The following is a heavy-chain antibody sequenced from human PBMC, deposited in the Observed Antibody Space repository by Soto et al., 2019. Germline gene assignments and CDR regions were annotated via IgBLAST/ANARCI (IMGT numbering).Heavy chain of an antibody. CDR2: IYYSGST. CDR1: GGSISSGGYY. D-gene: IGHD6-19*01. J-gene: IGHJ5*02. Sequence: ASETLCLTCPVSGGSISSGGYYWSWIRQHPGKGLEWIGYIYYSGSTYYNPSLKSRVTISVDTSKNQFSLKLSSVTAADTAVYYCARVGYSSSPPGWFDPWGQGTLVTVSS. V-gene: IGHV4-31*03. CDR3: ARVGYSSSPPGWFDP.